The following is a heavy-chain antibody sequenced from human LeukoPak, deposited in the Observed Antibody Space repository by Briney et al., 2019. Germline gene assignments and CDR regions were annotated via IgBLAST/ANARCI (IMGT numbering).Heavy chain of an antibody. CDR2: ISSSGSTI. D-gene: IGHD3-10*01. CDR3: ARSYYGSGSYNWFDP. J-gene: IGHJ5*02. CDR1: GFTFSDYY. V-gene: IGHV3-11*04. Sequence: NPGGSLRLSCAASGFTFSDYYMSWIRQAPGKGPEWVSYISSSGSTIYYADSVKGRFTISRDNAKNSLYLQMNSLRAEDTAVYYCARSYYGSGSYNWFDPWGQGTLVTVSS.